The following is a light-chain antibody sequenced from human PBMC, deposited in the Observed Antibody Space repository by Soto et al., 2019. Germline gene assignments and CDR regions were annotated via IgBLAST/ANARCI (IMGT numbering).Light chain of an antibody. Sequence: DIVMTQSPDSLAVSLGERATINCKSSQSVLYSSNNKNYLAWYQQKPGQPPKLLIYWASTRESGVPDRFSGSGSGTDFTLTISSLQAEDVAVYCCQQYYSTPFFGPGTKVDIK. CDR2: WAS. J-gene: IGKJ3*01. CDR3: QQYYSTPF. CDR1: QSVLYSSNNKNY. V-gene: IGKV4-1*01.